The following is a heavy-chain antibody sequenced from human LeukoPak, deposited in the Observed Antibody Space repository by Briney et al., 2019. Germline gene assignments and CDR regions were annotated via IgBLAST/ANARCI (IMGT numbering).Heavy chain of an antibody. CDR3: AKDLAVAGFELFDY. CDR1: GFTFSSYA. Sequence: PGGSLRLSCAASGFTFSSYAMSWVRQAPGKGLEWVSSISGSGGSTYYADSVKGRFTISRDNSKNTLYLQMNSLRAEDTAVYCCAKDLAVAGFELFDYWGQGTLVTVSS. CDR2: ISGSGGST. J-gene: IGHJ4*02. V-gene: IGHV3-23*01. D-gene: IGHD6-19*01.